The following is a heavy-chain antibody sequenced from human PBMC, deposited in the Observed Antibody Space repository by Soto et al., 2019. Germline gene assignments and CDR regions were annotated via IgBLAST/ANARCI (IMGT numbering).Heavy chain of an antibody. CDR3: ARLSNLDCGALAFDI. V-gene: IGHV4-34*01. Sequence: SETLSLTCAGYGGSFSTYYWNWIRQPPGKGLEWIGEINHSGNTQYNPSLKSRVTMSLDTSKNQFSLKLSSVTAADTAVYYCARLSNLDCGALAFDISGQATIVTLS. D-gene: IGHD4-17*01. CDR1: GGSFSTYY. CDR2: INHSGNT. J-gene: IGHJ3*02.